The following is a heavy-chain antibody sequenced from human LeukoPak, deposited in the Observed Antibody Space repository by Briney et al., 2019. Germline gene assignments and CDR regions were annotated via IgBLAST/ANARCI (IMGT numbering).Heavy chain of an antibody. CDR1: GFIFSTYD. Sequence: PGGSLRLSCAASGFIFSTYDMSWVRQAPGKGLEWMGGISGYNGNTNYAQKLQGRVTMTTDTSTSTAYMELRSLRSDDTAVYYCARFDDFWSGLPPSSTDYWGQGTLVTVSS. CDR2: ISGYNGNT. V-gene: IGHV1-18*01. D-gene: IGHD3-3*01. J-gene: IGHJ4*02. CDR3: ARFDDFWSGLPPSSTDY.